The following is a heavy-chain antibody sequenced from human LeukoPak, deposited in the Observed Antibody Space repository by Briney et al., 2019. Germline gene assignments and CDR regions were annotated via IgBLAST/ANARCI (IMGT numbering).Heavy chain of an antibody. CDR2: IYSIGST. J-gene: IGHJ4*02. V-gene: IGHV3-66*01. CDR1: GFTFSSYS. CDR3: ARDFRLGGR. Sequence: GGSLRLSCAASGFTFSSYSMNWVRQAPGKGLEWVSVIYSIGSTYYAGSVKGRFTISTDNSKNMLYLQMNSLRAEDTAVYYCARDFRLGGRWGQGTQVTVSS. D-gene: IGHD4-23*01.